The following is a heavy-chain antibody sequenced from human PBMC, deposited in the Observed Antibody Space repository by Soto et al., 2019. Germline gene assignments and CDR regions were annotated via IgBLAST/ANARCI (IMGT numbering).Heavy chain of an antibody. D-gene: IGHD6-13*01. CDR1: GFTFSSYA. Sequence: GGSLRLSCATSGFTFSSYAMSWVRQAPGKGLEWVSAISGSGGSTYYADSVKGRFTISRDNSKNTLYLQMNSLRAEDTAVYYCAKDSVLPGIAAAGNDAFDICGQGTMVTVSS. CDR3: AKDSVLPGIAAAGNDAFDI. CDR2: ISGSGGST. J-gene: IGHJ3*02. V-gene: IGHV3-23*01.